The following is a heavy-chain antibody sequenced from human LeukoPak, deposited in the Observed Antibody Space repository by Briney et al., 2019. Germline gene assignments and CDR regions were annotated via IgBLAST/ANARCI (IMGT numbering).Heavy chain of an antibody. CDR1: GYTFTSYY. D-gene: IGHD1-26*01. CDR3: ARAELRRHDWFDP. V-gene: IGHV1-46*01. CDR2: INPSGGST. J-gene: IGHJ5*02. Sequence: ASVKVSCKASGYTFTSYYMIWVRQAPGQGLEWMGIINPSGGSTSYEQKFQGRVTMTRDTSTSTVYMELSSLRSEDTAVYYCARAELRRHDWFDPWGQGTLVTVSS.